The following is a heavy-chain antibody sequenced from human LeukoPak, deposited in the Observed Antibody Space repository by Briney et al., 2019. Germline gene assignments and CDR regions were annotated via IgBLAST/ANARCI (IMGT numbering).Heavy chain of an antibody. D-gene: IGHD4/OR15-4a*01. CDR2: IYSGGST. CDR1: GFTVSSNY. J-gene: IGHJ4*02. CDR3: ARRAGAYSHPYDY. V-gene: IGHV3-53*01. Sequence: PGGSLRLSCAASGFTVSSNYMSWVRQAPGKGLEWVSIIYSGGSTFYADSVKGRFTISRDNSRNTLFLQMNSLRAEDTAVYYCARRAGAYSHPYDYWGQGTLVTVSS.